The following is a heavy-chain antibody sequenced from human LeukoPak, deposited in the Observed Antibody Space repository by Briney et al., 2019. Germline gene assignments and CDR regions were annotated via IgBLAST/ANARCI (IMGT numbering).Heavy chain of an antibody. CDR1: GYTFTSYG. Sequence: ASVKVSCKASGYTFTSYGISWVPQAPGQGLEWMGWISAHNGDTNYAQKFQGRVSMTTDTSTSTGYMELRSLTSDDTAVYYCARDLKRTVGATTASDYWGQGTLVTVSS. V-gene: IGHV1-18*01. CDR2: ISAHNGDT. CDR3: ARDLKRTVGATTASDY. D-gene: IGHD1-26*01. J-gene: IGHJ4*02.